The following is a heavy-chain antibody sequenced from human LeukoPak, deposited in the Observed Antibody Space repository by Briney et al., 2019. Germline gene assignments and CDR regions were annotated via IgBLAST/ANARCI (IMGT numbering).Heavy chain of an antibody. CDR1: GYTFTSYD. V-gene: IGHV1-8*01. J-gene: IGHJ4*02. CDR2: MNPNSGNT. D-gene: IGHD2-2*01. CDR3: ARAPLGVPAASLYYFDY. Sequence: ASVKVSCKASGYTFTSYDINWVRQATGQGLEWMGWMNPNSGNTGYAQKFQGRVTMTRNTSISTAYMELSSLRSEDTAVYYCARAPLGVPAASLYYFDYWGQGTLVTVSS.